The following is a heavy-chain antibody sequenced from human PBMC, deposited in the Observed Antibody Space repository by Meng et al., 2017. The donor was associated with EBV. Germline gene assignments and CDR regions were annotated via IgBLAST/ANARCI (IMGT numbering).Heavy chain of an antibody. J-gene: IGHJ4*02. CDR1: GGTFSSYA. D-gene: IGHD6-13*01. Sequence: QVQLVHVGAGGKKPGSSVKVSCKASGGTFSSYAISLVRQAPGQGLEWMGGIIPIFGTANYAQKFQGRVTITADKSTSTAYMELCSLRSEDTAVYYCARAEIAAAGRLDYWGQGTLVTVSS. CDR2: IIPIFGTA. CDR3: ARAEIAAAGRLDY. V-gene: IGHV1-69*06.